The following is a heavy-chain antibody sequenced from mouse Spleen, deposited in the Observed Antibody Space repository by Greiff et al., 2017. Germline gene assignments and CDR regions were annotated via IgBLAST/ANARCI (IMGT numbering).Heavy chain of an antibody. CDR2: ISSGGGNT. J-gene: IGHJ1*01. V-gene: IGHV5-9-3*01. Sequence: EVQLVESGGGLVKRGGSLKLSCAASGFTFSSYAMSWVRQTPEKRLEWVATISSGGGNTYYPDSVKGRFTISRDNAKNTLYLQMSSLKSEDTAMYYCARRRVYYYGSSYGWYFDVWGAGTTVTVSS. D-gene: IGHD1-1*01. CDR1: GFTFSSYA. CDR3: ARRRVYYYGSSYGWYFDV.